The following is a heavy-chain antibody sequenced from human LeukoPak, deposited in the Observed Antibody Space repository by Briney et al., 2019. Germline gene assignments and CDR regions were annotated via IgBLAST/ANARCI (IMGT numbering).Heavy chain of an antibody. CDR2: INPNSGGT. CDR1: GYTFTGYY. Sequence: ASVKVSCKASGYTFTGYYMHWVRQAPGQGLEWMGWINPNSGGTNYAQKFQGRVTMTRDTSISTAYMELSRLRSDDTAVYYCARDKVLRVYYYDSSGYHYPDYWGQGTLVTVSS. CDR3: ARDKVLRVYYYDSSGYHYPDY. D-gene: IGHD3-22*01. V-gene: IGHV1-2*02. J-gene: IGHJ4*02.